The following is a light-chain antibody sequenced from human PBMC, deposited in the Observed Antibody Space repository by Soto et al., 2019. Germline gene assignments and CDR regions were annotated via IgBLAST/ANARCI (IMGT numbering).Light chain of an antibody. CDR2: DAS. J-gene: IGKJ5*01. Sequence: EIVLTQSPATLSLSPGEIATLSCRASQSVSTYLAWYQQRPGQAPRLLIDDASYRATDIPPRFSGSGSGTDFTLTISSLEPEDFAVYYCQQRRSWPPTITFGQGTRLEIK. V-gene: IGKV3-11*01. CDR3: QQRRSWPPTIT. CDR1: QSVSTY.